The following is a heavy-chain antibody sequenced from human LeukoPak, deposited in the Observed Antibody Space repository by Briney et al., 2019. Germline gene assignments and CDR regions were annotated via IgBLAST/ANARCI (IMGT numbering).Heavy chain of an antibody. CDR2: IYYSGSP. D-gene: IGHD5-24*01. V-gene: IGHV4-61*01. J-gene: IGHJ4*02. CDR3: ARAQRWLQAYYFDC. Sequence: PSETLSLTCTVSGGSVSSRSYYWSWIRQPPGKGLEWIGYIYYSGSPNYNPSPKSRVTISVDTSKNQFSLKLSSVTAADTAVYYCARAQRWLQAYYFDCWGQGTLVTVSS. CDR1: GGSVSSRSYY.